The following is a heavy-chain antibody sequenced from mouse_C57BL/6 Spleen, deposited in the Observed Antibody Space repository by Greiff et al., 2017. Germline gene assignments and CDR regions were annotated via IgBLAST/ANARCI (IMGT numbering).Heavy chain of an antibody. CDR3: ARDLIDPSYSNYWYFDV. Sequence: EVKVVESEGGLVQPGSSMKLSCTASGFTFSDYYMAWVRQVPEKGLEWVANINYDGSSTYYLDSLKSRFIISRDNAKNILYLQMSSLKSEDTATYYCARDLIDPSYSNYWYFDVWGTGTTVTVSS. CDR1: GFTFSDYY. V-gene: IGHV5-16*01. CDR2: INYDGSST. J-gene: IGHJ1*03. D-gene: IGHD2-5*01.